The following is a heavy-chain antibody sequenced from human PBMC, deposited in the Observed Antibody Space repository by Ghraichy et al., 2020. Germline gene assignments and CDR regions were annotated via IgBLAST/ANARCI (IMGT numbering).Heavy chain of an antibody. D-gene: IGHD6-13*01. J-gene: IGHJ4*02. CDR1: GFTFSSYW. Sequence: GGSLRLSCAASGFTFSSYWMSWVRQAPGKGLEWVANIKQDGSEKYYVDSVKGRFTISRDNAKNSLYLQMNSLRAEDTAVYYCARDEAGRGSGTFDYWGQGTLVTFSS. V-gene: IGHV3-7*03. CDR2: IKQDGSEK. CDR3: ARDEAGRGSGTFDY.